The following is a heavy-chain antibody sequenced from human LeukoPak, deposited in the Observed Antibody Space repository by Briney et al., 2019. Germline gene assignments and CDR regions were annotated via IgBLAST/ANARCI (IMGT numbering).Heavy chain of an antibody. Sequence: PSETLSLTCAVSGGSISSGGYSWSWIRQPPGKGLEWIGYIYHSGSTYYNPSLKSRVTISVDRSKNQFSLKLSSVTAADTAVYYCARQSWGNPPTNGVCCDYWGQGTLVTVSS. D-gene: IGHD2-8*01. CDR2: IYHSGST. J-gene: IGHJ4*02. CDR3: ARQSWGNPPTNGVCCDY. V-gene: IGHV4-30-2*01. CDR1: GGSISSGGYS.